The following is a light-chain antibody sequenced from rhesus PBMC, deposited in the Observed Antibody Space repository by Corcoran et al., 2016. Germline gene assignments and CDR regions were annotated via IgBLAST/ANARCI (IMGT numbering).Light chain of an antibody. CDR1: QSVGSY. V-gene: IGKV3-24*04. J-gene: IGKJ3*01. CDR2: GAS. CDR3: QQGTNLST. Sequence: ETVVTQSPATLALSPGERATLSCRASQSVGSYLAWYQQKPGQAPRLLNYGASSRATGIPDRFSGSGSGTDVTLPISGLEPGNVGIYSCQQGTNLSTFGPGTKLDIK.